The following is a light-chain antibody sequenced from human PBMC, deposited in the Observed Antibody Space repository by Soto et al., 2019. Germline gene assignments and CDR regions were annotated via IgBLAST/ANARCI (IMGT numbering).Light chain of an antibody. CDR3: QHYNNWPPWT. Sequence: EIVMTQSPATLSVSPGGRATLSCRASQSVSSNLAWYQQKPGQAPRLLIYRASTRATGIPARFSGSGSGTKFTLTISSLQSEDFAVYYCQHYNNWPPWTFGQGTKVEIK. J-gene: IGKJ1*01. V-gene: IGKV3-15*01. CDR2: RAS. CDR1: QSVSSN.